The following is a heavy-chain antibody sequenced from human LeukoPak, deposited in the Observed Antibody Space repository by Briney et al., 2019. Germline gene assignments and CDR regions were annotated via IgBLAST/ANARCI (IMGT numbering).Heavy chain of an antibody. V-gene: IGHV1-8*01. CDR2: MSASSGNT. CDR3: ARGSSGWYRDYFDC. Sequence: ASVKVSCKASGYTFTSYDINWVRQATGQGLEWLGWMSASSGNTGYAQKFQGRVTITRDTSASTAYMELSSLRSEGTAVYYCARGSSGWYRDYFDCWGQGTLVTVSS. J-gene: IGHJ4*02. CDR1: GYTFTSYD. D-gene: IGHD6-19*01.